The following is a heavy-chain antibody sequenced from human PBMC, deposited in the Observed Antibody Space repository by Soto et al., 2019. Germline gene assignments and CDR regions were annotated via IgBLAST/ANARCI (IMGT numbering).Heavy chain of an antibody. CDR2: IYYSGST. Sequence: PSETLSLTCTVSGGSISSYYWSWIRQPPGKGLEWIGYIYYSGSTNYNPSLKSRVTISVDTSKNQFSLKLSSVTAADTAVYYCAREVGHYDYVWGSYRQSYNWFDPWGQGTLVTVSS. V-gene: IGHV4-59*01. CDR1: GGSISSYY. J-gene: IGHJ5*02. CDR3: AREVGHYDYVWGSYRQSYNWFDP. D-gene: IGHD3-16*02.